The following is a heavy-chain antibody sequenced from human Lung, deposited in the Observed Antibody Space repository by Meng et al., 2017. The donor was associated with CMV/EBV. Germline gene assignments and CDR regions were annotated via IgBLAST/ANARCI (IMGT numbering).Heavy chain of an antibody. Sequence: ESLKISCTVSGGSISSSSYYWGWIRQPPGKGLEWIGSIYYSGSTYYNPSLKSRVTISVDTSKNQFSLKLSSVTAADTAVYYCASESPEYQWLEDYYYGMDVWGQGXTVTVSS. J-gene: IGHJ6*02. CDR2: IYYSGST. CDR1: GGSISSSSYY. CDR3: ASESPEYQWLEDYYYGMDV. V-gene: IGHV4-39*07. D-gene: IGHD6-19*01.